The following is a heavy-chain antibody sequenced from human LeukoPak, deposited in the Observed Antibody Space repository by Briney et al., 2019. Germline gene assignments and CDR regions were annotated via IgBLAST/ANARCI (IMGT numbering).Heavy chain of an antibody. V-gene: IGHV3-30*04. CDR1: GFTFDYYS. CDR3: ARDTSWSPFY. D-gene: IGHD6-13*01. J-gene: IGHJ4*02. Sequence: GSLRLSCAASGFTFDYYSFHWVRQAPGKGLEWVAHVASDGSFKWYADSVKGRFTISRDTSRNTIFLQMNSLGPDDTAKYYCARDTSWSPFYWGQRTLVTVSS. CDR2: VASDGSFK.